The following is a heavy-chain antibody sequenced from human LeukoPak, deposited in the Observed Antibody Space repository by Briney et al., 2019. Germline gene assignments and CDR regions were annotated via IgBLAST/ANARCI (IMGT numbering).Heavy chain of an antibody. J-gene: IGHJ3*02. V-gene: IGHV4-59*01. D-gene: IGHD3-22*01. CDR3: VRGNYDSRGYSNAFDM. Sequence: AETLSLTCTVSGGSISSYHWSWLRQPPGKRLEWIGFISYSGSTNSNPPLKSRVAILIDTSENQFSLKLSSVTAADTAVYYCVRGNYDSRGYSNAFDMWGQGAMVTVSS. CDR1: GGSISSYH. CDR2: ISYSGST.